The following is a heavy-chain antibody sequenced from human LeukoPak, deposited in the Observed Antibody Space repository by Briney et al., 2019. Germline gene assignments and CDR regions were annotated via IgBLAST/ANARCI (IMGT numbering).Heavy chain of an antibody. J-gene: IGHJ4*02. V-gene: IGHV4-34*01. CDR1: GGSFSGYY. Sequence: SETLSLTCAVYGGSFSGYYWSWIRQPPGEGLEWIGEINHSGSTNYNPSLKSRVAISVDTSKNQFSLKLSSVTAADTAVYYCARGSSGSYLLDYWGQGTLVTVSS. CDR3: ARGSSGSYLLDY. D-gene: IGHD1-26*01. CDR2: INHSGST.